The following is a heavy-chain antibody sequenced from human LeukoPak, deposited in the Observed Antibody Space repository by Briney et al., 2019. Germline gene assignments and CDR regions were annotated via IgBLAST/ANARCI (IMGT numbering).Heavy chain of an antibody. CDR1: GFTFDDYA. V-gene: IGHV3-23*01. J-gene: IGHJ5*02. Sequence: GGSLRLSCAASGFTFDDYAMHWVRQAPGKGLEWVSLISGSGASTNYADSVKGRFTISRDNSKNTLYLQMNSLRADDTAVYYCAKDEASSWSKNWFDPWGQGTLVTVSS. CDR2: ISGSGAST. CDR3: AKDEASSWSKNWFDP. D-gene: IGHD6-13*01.